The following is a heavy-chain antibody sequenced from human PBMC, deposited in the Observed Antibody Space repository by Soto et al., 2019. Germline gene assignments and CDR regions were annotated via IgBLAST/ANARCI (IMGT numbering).Heavy chain of an antibody. CDR2: IKQDGSEK. Sequence: PGGSLRLSCAASGFTFSSYWMSWVRQAPGKGLEWVANIKQDGSEKYYVDSVKGRFTISRDNAKNSLYLQMNSLRAEDTAVYYCARDPWLVAYNWNYKSKPYDFWGQGTLVTVSS. D-gene: IGHD1-7*01. CDR3: ARDPWLVAYNWNYKSKPYDF. J-gene: IGHJ4*02. CDR1: GFTFSSYW. V-gene: IGHV3-7*01.